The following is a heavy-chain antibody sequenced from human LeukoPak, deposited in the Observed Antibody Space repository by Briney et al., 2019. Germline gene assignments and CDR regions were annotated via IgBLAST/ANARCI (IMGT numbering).Heavy chain of an antibody. CDR2: ISSSGNTI. J-gene: IGHJ3*02. CDR1: EFTFTSYE. Sequence: PGGSLRLSCAASEFTFTSYELNWVRQAQGKGLEWVSYISSSGNTISYADSVKGRFTISRDNAKNSLYLQVIGLRAEDTAVYYCARGPSIAARYDAFDIWGQGTMVTVSS. D-gene: IGHD6-6*01. CDR3: ARGPSIAARYDAFDI. V-gene: IGHV3-48*03.